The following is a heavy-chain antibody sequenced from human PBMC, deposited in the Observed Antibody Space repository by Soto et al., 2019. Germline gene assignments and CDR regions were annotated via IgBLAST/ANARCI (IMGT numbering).Heavy chain of an antibody. Sequence: SETLSLTCTVSGGSISTRSSYWGWIRQPPGKGLEWIGNIYYSGSTNYNPSLKSRVTISVDTSKNQFSLKLTSVTAADTAIYYCARDRVATLFWGQGTLVTVSS. CDR3: ARDRVATLF. D-gene: IGHD5-12*01. CDR2: IYYSGST. V-gene: IGHV4-39*07. J-gene: IGHJ4*02. CDR1: GGSISTRSSY.